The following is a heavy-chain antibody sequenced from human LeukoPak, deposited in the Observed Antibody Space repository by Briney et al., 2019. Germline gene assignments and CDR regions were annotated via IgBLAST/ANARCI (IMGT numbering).Heavy chain of an antibody. CDR3: ARGGDYVWGSLMPGDAFDI. CDR2: IYSSGSP. CDR1: GGSISNYY. V-gene: IGHV4-4*07. Sequence: PSETLSLTCTVSGGSISNYYWSWIRQPAGKGLEWIGRIYSSGSPNYNPSLKSRVAISVDTSKNQFSLKMSSVTAADTAVYYCARGGDYVWGSLMPGDAFDIWGQGTMVTVSS. J-gene: IGHJ3*02. D-gene: IGHD3-16*01.